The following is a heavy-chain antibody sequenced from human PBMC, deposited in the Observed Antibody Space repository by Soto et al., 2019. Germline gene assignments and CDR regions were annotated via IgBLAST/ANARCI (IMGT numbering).Heavy chain of an antibody. CDR1: GGSFSGYY. J-gene: IGHJ6*03. CDR2: INHSGST. D-gene: IGHD6-13*01. V-gene: IGHV4-34*01. Sequence: PSETLSLTCAVYGGSFSGYYWSWIRQPPGKGLEWIGEINHSGSTNYNPSLKSRVTISVDTSKNQFSLKLSSVTAADTAVYYCARGPNPNYSSRSNYYYYYMDVWGKGTSVTVSS. CDR3: ARGPNPNYSSRSNYYYYYMDV.